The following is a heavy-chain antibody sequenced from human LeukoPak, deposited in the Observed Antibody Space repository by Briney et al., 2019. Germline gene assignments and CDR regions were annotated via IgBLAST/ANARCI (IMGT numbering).Heavy chain of an antibody. J-gene: IGHJ4*02. D-gene: IGHD5-18*01. CDR2: ISGSGGST. CDR3: AKDTSSYGYAPFDY. Sequence: PGGSLRLSCAASGFTFSIYAMSWVRRAPGKGLEWVSAISGSGGSTYYADSVKGRFTISRDNSKNTLYLQMNSLGAEDTAVYYCAKDTSSYGYAPFDYWGQGTLVTVSS. V-gene: IGHV3-23*01. CDR1: GFTFSIYA.